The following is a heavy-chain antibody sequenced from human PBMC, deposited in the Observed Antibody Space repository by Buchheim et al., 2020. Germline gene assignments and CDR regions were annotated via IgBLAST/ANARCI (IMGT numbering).Heavy chain of an antibody. Sequence: EVQLVESGGGLVQPGGSLRLSCAASGFTFSSYWMSWVRQAPGKGLEWVANIKQDGSEKYYVDSVKGRFTISRDNAKNSLYLQMNSLRAEDTAVYYCARGPHYDFWSGYDEYFQHWGQGTL. D-gene: IGHD3-3*01. CDR1: GFTFSSYW. CDR3: ARGPHYDFWSGYDEYFQH. CDR2: IKQDGSEK. J-gene: IGHJ1*01. V-gene: IGHV3-7*04.